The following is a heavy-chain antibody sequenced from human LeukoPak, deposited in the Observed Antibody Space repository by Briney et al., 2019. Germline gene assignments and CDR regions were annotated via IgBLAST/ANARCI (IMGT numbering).Heavy chain of an antibody. CDR2: IYYSGST. Sequence: PSETLSLTCTVSGGSFSSGSYYWSWLRQPPGQGLEWVGYIYYSGSTNYNPSLKSRVTISVDTTKNQVSLKLSSVTAADTAVYYCAREYYDSSGYRFDYWGQGTLVTVSS. CDR1: GGSFSSGSYY. CDR3: AREYYDSSGYRFDY. D-gene: IGHD3-22*01. J-gene: IGHJ4*02. V-gene: IGHV4-61*01.